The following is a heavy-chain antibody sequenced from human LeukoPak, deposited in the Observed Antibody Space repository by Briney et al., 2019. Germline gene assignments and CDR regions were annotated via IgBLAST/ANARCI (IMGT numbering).Heavy chain of an antibody. CDR2: ISSSGSYI. V-gene: IGHV3-21*01. CDR1: GFTFSSYT. J-gene: IGHJ4*02. Sequence: PGGSLRLSCAASGFTFSSYTMNWVRQAPGKGLEWVSSISSSGSYISYADSVKGRFTISRDNAKNSLYLQLNSLRAEDTAVYYCAREGHWNYYFDYWGQGTLVTVSS. D-gene: IGHD1-7*01. CDR3: AREGHWNYYFDY.